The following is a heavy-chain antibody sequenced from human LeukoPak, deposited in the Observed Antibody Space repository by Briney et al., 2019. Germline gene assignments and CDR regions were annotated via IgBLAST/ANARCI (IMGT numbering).Heavy chain of an antibody. CDR2: IYSSGST. D-gene: IGHD3-10*01. CDR1: GGSISSGDYY. Sequence: SQTLSLTCTVSGGSISSGDYYWSWIRQHPGKGLEWIGYIYSSGSTYYNPSLKSRVTISVDTSKNQFSLNLSSVTAADTAVYYCARTRPGSCFDYWGQGTLVTVSS. V-gene: IGHV4-31*03. J-gene: IGHJ4*02. CDR3: ARTRPGSCFDY.